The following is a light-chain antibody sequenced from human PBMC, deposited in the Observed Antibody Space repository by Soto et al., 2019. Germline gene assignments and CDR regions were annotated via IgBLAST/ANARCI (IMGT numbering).Light chain of an antibody. CDR3: SSYTSSSSVV. J-gene: IGLJ2*01. V-gene: IGLV2-14*03. CDR2: DVS. Sequence: QSALTQPASVSGSPGQSITISCTGTSSDVGGYNYVSWYQLHPGKPPKLMIYDVSIRPSGVSNRFSGSKSGNTASLIISGLQAEDETDYYCSSYTSSSSVVFGGGTKLTVL. CDR1: SSDVGGYNY.